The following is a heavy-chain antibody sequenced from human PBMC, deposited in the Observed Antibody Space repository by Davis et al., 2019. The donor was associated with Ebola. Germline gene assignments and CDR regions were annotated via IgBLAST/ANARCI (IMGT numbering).Heavy chain of an antibody. CDR3: AKAIATMGYYLDY. V-gene: IGHV3-48*03. D-gene: IGHD3-10*01. J-gene: IGHJ4*02. Sequence: PGGSLRLSCAASGFTFSSYAMNWVRQAPGKGLEWVSYISSGAGTIYYADSVKGRFTISRDNSKNMLYLEMNSLRAGDTAVYFCAKAIATMGYYLDYWGQGTLVPVSS. CDR2: ISSGAGTI. CDR1: GFTFSSYA.